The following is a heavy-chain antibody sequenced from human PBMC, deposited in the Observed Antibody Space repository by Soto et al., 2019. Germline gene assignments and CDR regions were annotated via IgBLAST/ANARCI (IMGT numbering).Heavy chain of an antibody. CDR2: ISGSGGST. Sequence: VQLLESGGGLVQPGGSLRLSCAASGFTFSSYALRWVRQAPGKGLEWVSAISGSGGSTYYANSVKGRFTISRDNSKNTLYMQLNSLRAEDTAVYYCARRGSGSDSDYWGQGTLGTVSS. D-gene: IGHD1-26*01. CDR1: GFTFSSYA. CDR3: ARRGSGSDSDY. J-gene: IGHJ4*02. V-gene: IGHV3-23*01.